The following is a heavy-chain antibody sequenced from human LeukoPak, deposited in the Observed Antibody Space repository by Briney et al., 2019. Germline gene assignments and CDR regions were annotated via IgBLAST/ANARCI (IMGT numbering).Heavy chain of an antibody. CDR2: IIPIFGIA. J-gene: IGHJ4*02. Sequence: SVRVSCKASGGTFSSYAISWVRQAPGQGLEWMGRIIPIFGIANYAQKFQGRVTITADKSTSTAYMELSSLRSEDTAVYYCASVPRGGDYVGWGQGTLVTVSS. D-gene: IGHD4-17*01. CDR1: GGTFSSYA. CDR3: ASVPRGGDYVG. V-gene: IGHV1-69*04.